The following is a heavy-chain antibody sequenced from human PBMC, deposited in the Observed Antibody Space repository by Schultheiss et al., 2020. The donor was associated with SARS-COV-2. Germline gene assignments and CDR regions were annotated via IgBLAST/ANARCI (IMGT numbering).Heavy chain of an antibody. V-gene: IGHV3-23*01. Sequence: GESLKISCAASGFTFSTYVMSWVRQGPGQGLEWVSSITASGGTSYYTDSVKGRFTISRDNAKNSLYLQMNSLRAEDTAVYYCARAGEHAFDIWGQGTMVTVSS. D-gene: IGHD1-1*01. J-gene: IGHJ3*02. CDR2: ITASGGTS. CDR1: GFTFSTYV. CDR3: ARAGEHAFDI.